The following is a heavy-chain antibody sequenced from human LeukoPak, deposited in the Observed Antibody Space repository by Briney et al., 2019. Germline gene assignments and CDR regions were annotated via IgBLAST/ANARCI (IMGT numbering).Heavy chain of an antibody. V-gene: IGHV3-30-3*01. CDR1: GFTFSSYA. D-gene: IGHD5-24*01. CDR3: ARDGEMATILYFDY. J-gene: IGHJ4*02. CDR2: ISYDGSNK. Sequence: AGGSLRLSCAASGFTFSSYAMHWVRQAPGKGLEWVAVISYDGSNKYYADSVKGRFTISRDNSKNTLYLQMSSLRAEDTAVYYCARDGEMATILYFDYWGQGTLVTVSS.